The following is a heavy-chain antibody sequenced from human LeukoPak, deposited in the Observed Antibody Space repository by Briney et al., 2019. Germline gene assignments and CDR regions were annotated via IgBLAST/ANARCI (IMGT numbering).Heavy chain of an antibody. CDR2: INPNSGGT. Sequence: ASVKVSCKASGYTFTGYYMHWVRQAPGQGLEWMGWINPNSGGTNYAQKFQGRVTMTRDTSISTAYMELSGLRSDDTAVYYCARNLIAVAGTDWFDPWGQGTLVTVSS. CDR1: GYTFTGYY. V-gene: IGHV1-2*02. CDR3: ARNLIAVAGTDWFDP. D-gene: IGHD6-19*01. J-gene: IGHJ5*02.